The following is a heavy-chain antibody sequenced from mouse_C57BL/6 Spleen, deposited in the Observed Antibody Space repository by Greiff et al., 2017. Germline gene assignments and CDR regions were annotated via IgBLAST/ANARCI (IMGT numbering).Heavy chain of an antibody. Sequence: EVKLVESGGGLVQPGGSMKLSCVASGFTFSNYWMNWVRQSPEKGLEWVAQIRLKSDNYATHYAESVKGRFTISRDDSKSSVYLQMNNLRAEDTGIYYCTRDIISAYWGQGTLVTVSA. CDR2: IRLKSDNYAT. D-gene: IGHD1-1*01. CDR3: TRDIISAY. J-gene: IGHJ3*01. CDR1: GFTFSNYW. V-gene: IGHV6-3*01.